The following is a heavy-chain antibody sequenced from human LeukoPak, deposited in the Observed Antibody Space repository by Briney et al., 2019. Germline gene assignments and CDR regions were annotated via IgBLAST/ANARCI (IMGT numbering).Heavy chain of an antibody. J-gene: IGHJ4*02. CDR2: INHSGST. CDR3: ARETQLEYFDY. V-gene: IGHV4-34*01. D-gene: IGHD3-3*01. CDR1: GGSFSGYY. Sequence: SETLSLTCAVYGGSFSGYYWSRIRQPPGKGLEWIGEINHSGSTNYNPSLKGRVTISVDTSKNQFSLKLSSVTAADTAVYYCARETQLEYFDYWGQGTLVTVSS.